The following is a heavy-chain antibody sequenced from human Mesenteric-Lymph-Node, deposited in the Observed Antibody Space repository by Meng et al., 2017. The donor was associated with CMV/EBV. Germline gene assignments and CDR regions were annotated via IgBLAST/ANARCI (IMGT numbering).Heavy chain of an antibody. CDR3: ARPMYTSSPEYYSLAV. J-gene: IGHJ6*02. CDR2: IYSGTSST. D-gene: IGHD6-6*01. Sequence: GGSLRLSCAASGFTFSSYAMSWVRQAPGKGLGWVSVIYSGTSSTSYADSVKGRFTISRDNSKNTLYLQMNSLRVEDTAVYYCARPMYTSSPEYYSLAVWGQGTTVTVSS. CDR1: GFTFSSYA. V-gene: IGHV3-23*03.